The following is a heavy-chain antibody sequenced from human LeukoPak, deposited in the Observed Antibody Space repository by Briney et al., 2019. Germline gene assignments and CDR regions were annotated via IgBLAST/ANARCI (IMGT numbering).Heavy chain of an antibody. V-gene: IGHV3-7*01. CDR2: INPDGRDT. CDR3: TSWGDTTAEYFQR. D-gene: IGHD2-21*02. J-gene: IGHJ1*01. CDR1: GFSFSTYG. Sequence: GGSLRLSCAASGFSFSTYGMNWVRQAPGKGLEWVAHINPDGRDTYYVDSVKGRFTISRDNAQNSMYLQMNSLRVEDTAVYYCTSWGDTTAEYFQRWGQGTLVTVSS.